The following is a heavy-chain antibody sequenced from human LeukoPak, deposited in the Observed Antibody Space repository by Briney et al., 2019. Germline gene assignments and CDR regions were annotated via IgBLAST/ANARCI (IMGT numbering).Heavy chain of an antibody. J-gene: IGHJ3*02. D-gene: IGHD3-22*01. CDR2: IRYGAIKE. CDR1: GFPFSNFG. CDR3: AKDLRYYDSSGYYYYAFDI. V-gene: IGHV3-30*02. Sequence: GGSLRLSCVGSGFPFSNFGIHWVRQTPGKGLEWVAFIRYGAIKEFYADSVKGRFTISRDNSKNTLYLQMNSLRAEDTAVYYCAKDLRYYDSSGYYYYAFDIWGQGTMVTVSS.